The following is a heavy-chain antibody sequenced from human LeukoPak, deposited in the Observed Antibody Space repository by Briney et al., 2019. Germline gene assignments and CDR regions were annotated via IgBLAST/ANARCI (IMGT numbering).Heavy chain of an antibody. Sequence: PGGSLRLSCAASGFTFDDYGMSWVRQAPGKGLEWVSGINWNGGSTGYADSVKSRFTISRDNAKNSLYLQMNSLRAEDTALYYCARSRHSYDSTGFPHYWGQGTLVTVSS. J-gene: IGHJ4*02. CDR2: INWNGGST. CDR3: ARSRHSYDSTGFPHY. CDR1: GFTFDDYG. V-gene: IGHV3-20*04. D-gene: IGHD3-22*01.